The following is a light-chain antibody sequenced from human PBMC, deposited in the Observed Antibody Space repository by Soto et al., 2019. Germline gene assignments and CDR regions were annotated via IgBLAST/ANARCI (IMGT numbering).Light chain of an antibody. CDR3: QQRSNWFLT. CDR1: QSVTNRY. Sequence: EIVLSQSPATLPLSPGERATLPRRASQSVTNRYLAWYRQKPGQAPRLLIYDAFNVASGIPARFSGSGSGTDFTLTISSLEPEDFAVYYCQQRSNWFLTFGGGTKVDI. J-gene: IGKJ4*01. V-gene: IGKV3D-20*02. CDR2: DAF.